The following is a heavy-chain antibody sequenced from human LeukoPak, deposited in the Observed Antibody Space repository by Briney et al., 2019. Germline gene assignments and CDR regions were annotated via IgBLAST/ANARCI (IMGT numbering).Heavy chain of an antibody. D-gene: IGHD3-10*01. CDR2: ISSSSRTI. V-gene: IGHV3-48*04. CDR1: GFTFSTYA. J-gene: IGHJ3*02. CDR3: ARDTHFYGSGSPAFDI. Sequence: GGSLRLSCAVSGFTFSTYAMNWVRQAPGKGLEWVSYISSSSRTIHYADSVKGRFTISRDNAKNSLYLQMNSLSAEDTAVYYCARDTHFYGSGSPAFDIWGQGTMATVSS.